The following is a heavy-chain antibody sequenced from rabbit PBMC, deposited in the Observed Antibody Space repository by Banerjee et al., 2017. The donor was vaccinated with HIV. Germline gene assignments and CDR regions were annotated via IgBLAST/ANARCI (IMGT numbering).Heavy chain of an antibody. V-gene: IGHV1S45*01. D-gene: IGHD5-1*01. CDR3: ARDGGSSYHDYFNF. CDR1: GFSFSSGYW. CDR2: INTSSGNT. Sequence: EQLEESGGDLVKPGGTLTLTCTASGFSFSSGYWMCWVRQAPGKGLEWIACINTSSGNTVYATWAKGRFTISRTSSTTVALQMTSLTAADTATYFCARDGGSSYHDYFNFWGQGTLVTVS. J-gene: IGHJ4*01.